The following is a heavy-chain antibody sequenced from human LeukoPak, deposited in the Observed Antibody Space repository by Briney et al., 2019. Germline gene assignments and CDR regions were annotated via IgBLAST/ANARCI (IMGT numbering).Heavy chain of an antibody. D-gene: IGHD3-22*01. V-gene: IGHV3-11*01. CDR3: ARARNYYDSSGQPWDAFDI. CDR2: ISSSGCTI. Sequence: GGSLRLPCAASGYTLNDYYMRWIRQAPGKGLEWVSYISSSGCTIYYADSVKGRFTISRDNAKNSLYLQMNSLRAEDTAVYYCARARNYYDSSGQPWDAFDIWGQGTMVTVSS. CDR1: GYTLNDYY. J-gene: IGHJ3*02.